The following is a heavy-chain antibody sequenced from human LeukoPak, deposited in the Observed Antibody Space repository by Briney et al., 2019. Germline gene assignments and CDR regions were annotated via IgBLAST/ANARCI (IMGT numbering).Heavy chain of an antibody. Sequence: SETLSLTCTVSGGSISSYYWSWIRQPAGKGLEWIGRIYTSGSTNYNPSLKSRVTMSVDTSKNQFSLKLSSVTAADTAVYYCARDYYDILTGYYIFDYWGQGTLVTVSS. CDR3: ARDYYDILTGYYIFDY. CDR1: GGSISSYY. J-gene: IGHJ4*02. V-gene: IGHV4-4*07. D-gene: IGHD3-9*01. CDR2: IYTSGST.